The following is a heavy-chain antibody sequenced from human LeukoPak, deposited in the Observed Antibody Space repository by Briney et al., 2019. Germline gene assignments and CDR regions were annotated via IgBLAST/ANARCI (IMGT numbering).Heavy chain of an antibody. J-gene: IGHJ4*02. D-gene: IGHD1-1*01. CDR3: ARRSGGGTFYFDY. V-gene: IGHV3-23*01. CDR1: GFTFTDYA. Sequence: GGSLRLSCSASGFTFTDYAMSWARQAPGRGLDWVSSISGDGAGTFYADSVKGRFSISRDSSGNTVYLQMNSLRAEDTALYYCARRSGGGTFYFDYWGQGSLVTVSS. CDR2: ISGDGAGT.